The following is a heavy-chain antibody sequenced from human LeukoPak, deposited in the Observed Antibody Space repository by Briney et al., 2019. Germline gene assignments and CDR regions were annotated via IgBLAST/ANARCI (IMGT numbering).Heavy chain of an antibody. CDR2: IYLGDSDT. CDR3: ARHRDYVPDI. V-gene: IGHV5-51*01. D-gene: IGHD3-16*01. J-gene: IGHJ3*02. CDR1: GYTFTSYW. Sequence: GESLKISCKGSGYTFTSYWIGWVRQMPGKGLEWMGIIYLGDSDTRYSPSFQGQVTISAAKSISTAYLQWDSLKASDTAMYYCARHRDYVPDIWGQGTMVTVSS.